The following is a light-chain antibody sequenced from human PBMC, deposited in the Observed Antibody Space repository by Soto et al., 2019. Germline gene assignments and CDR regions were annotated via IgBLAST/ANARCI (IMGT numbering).Light chain of an antibody. V-gene: IGKV3-11*01. Sequence: EIVLTQSPVILSLSPGERATLSCRASQSVSTYLAWYQQKPGQAPRLLIYDASNRATDIPARFSGSGSGTDFTLTISSLEPEDFAVYYCQQRSNWPPGGITFGQGTRLEI. CDR1: QSVSTY. J-gene: IGKJ5*01. CDR3: QQRSNWPPGGIT. CDR2: DAS.